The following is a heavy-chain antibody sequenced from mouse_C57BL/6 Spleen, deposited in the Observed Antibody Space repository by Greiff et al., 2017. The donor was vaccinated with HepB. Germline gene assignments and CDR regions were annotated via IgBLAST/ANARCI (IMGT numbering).Heavy chain of an antibody. CDR1: GYTFTSYW. CDR2: IHPNSGST. J-gene: IGHJ2*01. V-gene: IGHV1-64*01. D-gene: IGHD1-1*01. CDR3: AREDYGSSYYFDY. Sequence: VKLQQPGAELVKPGDSVKLSCKASGYTFTSYWMHWVKQRPGQGLEWIGMIHPNSGSTNYNEKFKSKATLTVDKASSTAYRQLSSLTSEDSAVYYCAREDYGSSYYFDYWGQGTTLTVSS.